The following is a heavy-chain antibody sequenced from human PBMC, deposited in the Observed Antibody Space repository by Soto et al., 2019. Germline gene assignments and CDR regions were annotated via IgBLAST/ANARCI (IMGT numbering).Heavy chain of an antibody. CDR1: GFTFSNYW. J-gene: IGHJ4*02. CDR2: IENDGSST. CDR3: ARDRFGDIDY. Sequence: GGSLRLSCAASGFTFSNYWMHWVRQVPGKGLVWVSRIENDGSSTSYVDPVKGRLTVSRDNAKSTLYLQMNSLRAEDTAVYYCARDRFGDIDYWGQGTLVTVSS. V-gene: IGHV3-74*01. D-gene: IGHD4-17*01.